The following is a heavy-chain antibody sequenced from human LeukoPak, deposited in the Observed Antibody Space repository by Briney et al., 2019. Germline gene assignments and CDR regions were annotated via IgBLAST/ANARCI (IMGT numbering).Heavy chain of an antibody. CDR3: ARRYSSSWYVGFFDP. D-gene: IGHD6-13*01. Sequence: PSETLSLTCTVSGASIRNYYWSWIRQSPGKGLEWIGYIYYSGSTNYNPSLESRVAMSVDTSKNQFSLRLSSVTVADTAIYYCARRYSSSWYVGFFDPWGQGTLVTVSS. CDR2: IYYSGST. CDR1: GASIRNYY. V-gene: IGHV4-59*08. J-gene: IGHJ5*02.